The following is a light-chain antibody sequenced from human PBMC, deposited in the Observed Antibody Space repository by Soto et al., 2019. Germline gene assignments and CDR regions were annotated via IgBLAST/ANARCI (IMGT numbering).Light chain of an antibody. J-gene: IGLJ2*01. Sequence: QAVVTQPPSASGTPGQRVTISCSGSSSNIGSNHVYWYQQLPGTAPKLLIYRNNQRPSGVPDRVSGSKSGTSASLAISGLRSEDEADYYCAAWDDSLSGVVFGGGTKLTVL. CDR2: RNN. CDR3: AAWDDSLSGVV. V-gene: IGLV1-47*01. CDR1: SSNIGSNH.